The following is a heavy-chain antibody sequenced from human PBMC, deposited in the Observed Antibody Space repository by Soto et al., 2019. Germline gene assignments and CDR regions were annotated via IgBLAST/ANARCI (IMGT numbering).Heavy chain of an antibody. D-gene: IGHD6-25*01. CDR3: AIRKERSDPYYIDR. J-gene: IGHJ4*02. V-gene: IGHV1-8*01. CDR1: GFPYITYD. Sequence: ASVKVSCKASGFPYITYDFSWVRQAAGQGLEWMGWMNPNNGNAGFAQKFRGRINMTRNTSISTAYLELSSLRSDDSAVYFFAIRKERSDPYYIDRWGQGSQVTLSS. CDR2: MNPNNGNA.